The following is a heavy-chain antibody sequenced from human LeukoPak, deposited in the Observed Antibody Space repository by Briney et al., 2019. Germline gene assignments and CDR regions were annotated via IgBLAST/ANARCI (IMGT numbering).Heavy chain of an antibody. CDR3: ARLESYYYDSSGYCDY. CDR1: GFTVSSNY. Sequence: GGSLRLSCAASGFTVSSNYMSWVRQAPGKGLEWVSVIYSGGSTYYADSVKGRFTISRDNSKNTLYLQMNSLRAEDTAVYYCARLESYYYDSSGYCDYWGQGTLVTVSS. CDR2: IYSGGST. D-gene: IGHD3-22*01. V-gene: IGHV3-53*01. J-gene: IGHJ4*02.